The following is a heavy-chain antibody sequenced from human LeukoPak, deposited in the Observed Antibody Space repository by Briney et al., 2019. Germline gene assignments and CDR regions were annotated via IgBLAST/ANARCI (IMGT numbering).Heavy chain of an antibody. CDR3: AKDDAWLQFNA. CDR2: ISPSGDRT. CDR1: GFTFNKHG. Sequence: GGSLRLSCAGSGFTFNKHGVNWVRQAPGKGLEWVLGISPSGDRTYYADSVKGRFTISRDNSKNTLYLQMNSLRAEDTAIYYCAKDDAWLQFNAWGQGTLVPVSP. J-gene: IGHJ5*02. V-gene: IGHV3-23*01. D-gene: IGHD5-24*01.